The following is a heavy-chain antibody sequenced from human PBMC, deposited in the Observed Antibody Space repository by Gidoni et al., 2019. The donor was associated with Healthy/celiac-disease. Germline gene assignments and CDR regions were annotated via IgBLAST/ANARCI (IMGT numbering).Heavy chain of an antibody. CDR1: GFTVSSNY. J-gene: IGHJ4*02. CDR2: IYSGGST. V-gene: IGHV3-53*01. CDR3: ASGYYDYVWGSYHDDY. D-gene: IGHD3-16*02. Sequence: EVQLVASGGGLIQPGGSLRLSCAASGFTVSSNYMSWVRQAPGKGLEWVSVIYSGGSTYYADSVKGRFTISRDNSKNTLYLQMNSLRAEDTAVYYCASGYYDYVWGSYHDDYWGQGTLVTVSS.